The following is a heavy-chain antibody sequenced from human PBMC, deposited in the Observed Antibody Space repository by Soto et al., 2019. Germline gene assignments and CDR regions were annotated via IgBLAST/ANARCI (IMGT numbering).Heavy chain of an antibody. J-gene: IGHJ4*02. CDR3: ARERGYSYGRIDY. CDR1: GFTFSSYG. V-gene: IGHV3-33*01. Sequence: QVQLVESGGGVVQPGRSLRLSCAASGFTFSSYGMHWVRQAAGKGLEWVAVIWYDGSNKYYADSVKGRFTISRDNSKNTLYLQMNSLRAEDTAVYYCARERGYSYGRIDYWGQGTLVTVSS. CDR2: IWYDGSNK. D-gene: IGHD5-18*01.